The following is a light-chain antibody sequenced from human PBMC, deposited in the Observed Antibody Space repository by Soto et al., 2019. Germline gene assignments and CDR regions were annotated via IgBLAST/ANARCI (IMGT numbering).Light chain of an antibody. V-gene: IGLV2-11*02. CDR2: HVR. CDR3: CTDAGRYKV. CDR1: SSDVGAHDY. J-gene: IGLJ1*01. Sequence: QSALTQPRSVSGSPGQSVTISCTGTSSDVGAHDYVSWYQQHPGKAPKLLISHVRKRPSGVPDRFSGSKSGNTDSLTISGLQAEDEADDYCCTDAGRYKVFGIGTKVT.